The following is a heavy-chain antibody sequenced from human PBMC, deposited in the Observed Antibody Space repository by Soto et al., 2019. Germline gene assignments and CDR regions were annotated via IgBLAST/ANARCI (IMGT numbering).Heavy chain of an antibody. D-gene: IGHD3-10*02. CDR1: GYTFTGYY. CDR3: TRDQRRMFGEDTPDYYSYGVDL. Sequence: ASVNVSCKASGYTFTGYYMHWMRQASGEGIEWVGWINPNSGGTNYAEMFQGWVTMTRDTSISTAYMELSRLRSDATPVYFCTRDQRRMFGEDTPDYYSYGVDLWRQGPTVTVSS. V-gene: IGHV1-2*04. CDR2: INPNSGGT. J-gene: IGHJ6*01.